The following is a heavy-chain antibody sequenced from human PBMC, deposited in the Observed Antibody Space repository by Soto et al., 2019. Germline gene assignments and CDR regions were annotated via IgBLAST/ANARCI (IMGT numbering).Heavy chain of an antibody. V-gene: IGHV4-34*01. Sequence: SETLSLTCAVYGGSFSGYYWSWIRQPPGKGLEWIGEINHSGSTNYNPSLKSRVTISVDASKNQFSLKLSSVTAADTAVYYCARGGYYDFWSGYYPGKGYYYYGMDVWGQGTTVTVSS. CDR2: INHSGST. CDR3: ARGGYYDFWSGYYPGKGYYYYGMDV. J-gene: IGHJ6*02. CDR1: GGSFSGYY. D-gene: IGHD3-3*01.